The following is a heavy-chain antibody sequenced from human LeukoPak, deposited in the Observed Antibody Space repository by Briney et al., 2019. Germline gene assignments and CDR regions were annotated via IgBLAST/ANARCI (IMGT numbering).Heavy chain of an antibody. Sequence: SETLSLTCTVSGGSISSYYWNWIRQPAGKGLEWIGRIYTSGITNYNPSLKSRVTMSIDTSKSQFSLKLSSVTAADTALYYCARDRGFDYPFDYWGQGTLVTASS. CDR2: IYTSGIT. CDR1: GGSISSYY. J-gene: IGHJ4*02. V-gene: IGHV4-4*07. CDR3: ARDRGFDYPFDY. D-gene: IGHD5-12*01.